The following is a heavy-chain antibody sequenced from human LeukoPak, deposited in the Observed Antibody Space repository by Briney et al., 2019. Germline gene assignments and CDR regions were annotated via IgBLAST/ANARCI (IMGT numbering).Heavy chain of an antibody. D-gene: IGHD2/OR15-2a*01. CDR3: AARSYF. Sequence: PGGSLRLSCAASGLTFNNYAMNWVRQAPGKGLEWVSSISGSGGSTYYADSVKGRFTISRDNSKNTLYLQMNSLRVEDTAVYYCAARSYFGGQGTLVTVSS. J-gene: IGHJ4*02. CDR2: ISGSGGST. CDR1: GLTFNNYA. V-gene: IGHV3-23*01.